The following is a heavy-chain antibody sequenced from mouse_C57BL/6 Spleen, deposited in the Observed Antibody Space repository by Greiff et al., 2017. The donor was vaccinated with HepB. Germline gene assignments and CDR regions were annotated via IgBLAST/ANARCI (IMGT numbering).Heavy chain of an antibody. V-gene: IGHV2-2*01. J-gene: IGHJ3*01. CDR2: IWSGGST. Sequence: QVQLKQSGPGLVQPSQSLSITCTVSGFSLTSYGVHWVRQSPGKGLEWLGVIWSGGSTDYNAAFISRLSISKDNSKSQVFFKMNSLQADDTAIYYCARNDGYEAYWGQGTLVTVSA. D-gene: IGHD2-2*01. CDR3: ARNDGYEAY. CDR1: GFSLTSYG.